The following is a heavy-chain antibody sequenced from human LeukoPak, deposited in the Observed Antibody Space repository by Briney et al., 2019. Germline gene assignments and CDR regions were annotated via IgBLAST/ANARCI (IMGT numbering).Heavy chain of an antibody. J-gene: IGHJ6*03. CDR1: GGTFSSYA. D-gene: IGHD2-8*01. CDR2: IIPIFGTA. CDR3: ATGEVGYCTNGVCYHYYYYMDV. V-gene: IGHV1-69*01. Sequence: SVKVSCKASGGTFSSYAISWVRQAPGQGLEWMGGIIPIFGTANYAQKFQGRVTITADESTSTAYMELSSLRSEDTAVYYCATGEVGYCTNGVCYHYYYYMDVWGKGTTVTVSS.